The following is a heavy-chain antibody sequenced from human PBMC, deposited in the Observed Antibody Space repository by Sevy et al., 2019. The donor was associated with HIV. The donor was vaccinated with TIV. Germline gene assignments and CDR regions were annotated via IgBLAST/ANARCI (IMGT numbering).Heavy chain of an antibody. CDR3: VTSRSCYFDSSGYYIY. Sequence: GESLKISCKGSGYSFTSHWIGWVRHMPRKGLEWMGIIYPDDSDTRYGPSFEGQVTFSADKSISTAYLQWSSLTVSDTAMYYCVTSRSCYFDSSGYYIYWGQGTLVTVSS. CDR1: GYSFTSHW. D-gene: IGHD3-22*01. CDR2: IYPDDSDT. J-gene: IGHJ4*02. V-gene: IGHV5-51*01.